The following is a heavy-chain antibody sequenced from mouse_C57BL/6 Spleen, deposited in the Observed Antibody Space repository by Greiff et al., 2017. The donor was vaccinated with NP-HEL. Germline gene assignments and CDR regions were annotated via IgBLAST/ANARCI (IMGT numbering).Heavy chain of an antibody. Sequence: EVKLMESRPELVKPGASVKISCKASGYSFTDYNMNWVKQSNGKSLEWIGVINPNYGTTSYNQKFKGKATLTVDQSSSTAYMQLNSLTSEDSAVYYCARAYYYGSSRYYFDYWGQGTTLTVSS. V-gene: IGHV1-39*01. CDR1: GYSFTDYN. J-gene: IGHJ2*01. CDR2: INPNYGTT. D-gene: IGHD1-1*01. CDR3: ARAYYYGSSRYYFDY.